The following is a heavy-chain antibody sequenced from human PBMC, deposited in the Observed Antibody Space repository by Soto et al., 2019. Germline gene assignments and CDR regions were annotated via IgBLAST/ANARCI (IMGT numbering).Heavy chain of an antibody. V-gene: IGHV6-1*01. CDR1: GDSVSSNSAA. D-gene: IGHD1-7*01. CDR2: IYYRSRWYN. Sequence: SQTLSLTCAISGDSVSSNSAAWNWIRQSPSRGLVWLGRIYYRSRWYNDYAVSVKSRITINPDISKNQFSLHLNSVTPEDTAAYYCAGTTSLQWYYMDVWGKGTTVTVSS. J-gene: IGHJ6*03. CDR3: AGTTSLQWYYMDV.